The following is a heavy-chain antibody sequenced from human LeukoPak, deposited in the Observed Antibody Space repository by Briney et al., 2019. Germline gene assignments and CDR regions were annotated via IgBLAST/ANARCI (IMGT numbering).Heavy chain of an antibody. CDR1: GFTFGNYA. J-gene: IGHJ4*02. V-gene: IGHV3-30-3*01. Sequence: PGTSLRLSCAASGFTFGNYAIHWVRQVPGEGLEWVAIITHIGGTQYYADSVKGRFTISRDNSQSTVFLQMNSLRPEDTAVYYCARDAQSGAFSDFDYWGQGTLVTVSS. CDR2: ITHIGGTQ. CDR3: ARDAQSGAFSDFDY. D-gene: IGHD1-26*01.